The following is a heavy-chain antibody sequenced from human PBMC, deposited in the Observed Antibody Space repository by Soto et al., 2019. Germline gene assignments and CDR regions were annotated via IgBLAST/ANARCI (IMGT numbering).Heavy chain of an antibody. D-gene: IGHD6-13*01. J-gene: IGHJ4*02. CDR1: GGSISSYY. CDR3: AIGIAAGGLDY. Sequence: PSETLSLTCTVSGGSISSYYWSWIRQPPGKGLEWIGYIYYSGSTNYNPSLKSRVTISVDKSKNQFSLRLSSVTAADTAVYYCAIGIAAGGLDYWGQGTLVTVSS. CDR2: IYYSGST. V-gene: IGHV4-59*12.